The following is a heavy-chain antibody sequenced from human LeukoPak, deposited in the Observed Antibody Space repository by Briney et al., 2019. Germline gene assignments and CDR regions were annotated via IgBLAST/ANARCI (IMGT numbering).Heavy chain of an antibody. CDR3: ARRGRHYDFWSGYYKRKGYFDY. J-gene: IGHJ4*02. D-gene: IGHD3-3*01. V-gene: IGHV4-39*01. CDR2: IYCSGST. CDR1: GGSISSSSYY. Sequence: PSETLSLTCTVSGGSISSSSYYWGWLRQPPGKGLEWIGSIYCSGSTYYNPSLKSRVTISVDTSKTQFSLKLSSVTAADTAVYYCARRGRHYDFWSGYYKRKGYFDYWGQGTLVTVSS.